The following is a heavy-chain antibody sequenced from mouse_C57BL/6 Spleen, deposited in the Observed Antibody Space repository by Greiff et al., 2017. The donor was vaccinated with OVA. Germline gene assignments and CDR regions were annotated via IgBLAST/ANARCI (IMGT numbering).Heavy chain of an antibody. CDR3: ARDSSGYGAY. J-gene: IGHJ3*01. CDR2: ISSGSSTI. CDR1: GFTFSDYG. V-gene: IGHV5-17*01. Sequence: EVKLQESGGGLVKPGGSLKLSCAASGFTFSDYGMHWVRQAPEKGLEWVAYISSGSSTIYYADTVKGRFTISRDNAKNTLFLQMTSLRSEDTAMYYCARDSSGYGAYWGQGTLVTVSA. D-gene: IGHD3-2*02.